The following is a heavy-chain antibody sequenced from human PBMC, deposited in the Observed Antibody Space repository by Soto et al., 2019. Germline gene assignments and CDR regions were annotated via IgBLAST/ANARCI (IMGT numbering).Heavy chain of an antibody. Sequence: PGGSLRLSCTASGSMFGSYWMTWVRHVPGKGLQWVANIKRDGSEKYYVDFVKGRFTISRDNADNSVFLDMNNLRVDDTATYYCARVRATDYEIDYWGQGALVTVSS. V-gene: IGHV3-7*03. D-gene: IGHD4-17*01. J-gene: IGHJ4*02. CDR1: GSMFGSYW. CDR2: IKRDGSEK. CDR3: ARVRATDYEIDY.